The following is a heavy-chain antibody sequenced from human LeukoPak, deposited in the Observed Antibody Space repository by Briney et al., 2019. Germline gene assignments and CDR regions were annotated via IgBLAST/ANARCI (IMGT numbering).Heavy chain of an antibody. J-gene: IGHJ6*02. CDR1: GFTVSSNN. CDR2: IYTGGST. V-gene: IGHV3-53*01. CDR3: ARDGYYYDSSGYYYYGMDV. Sequence: AGGSLRLSCAASGFTVSSNNMSWVRQAPGKGLEWASVIYTGGSTYYADSVKGRFTISRDNSKNTLYLQMNSLRAEDTAVYYCARDGYYYDSSGYYYYGMDVWGQGTTVTVSS. D-gene: IGHD3-22*01.